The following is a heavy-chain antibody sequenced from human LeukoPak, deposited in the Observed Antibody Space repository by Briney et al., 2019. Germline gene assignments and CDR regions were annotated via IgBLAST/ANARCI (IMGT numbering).Heavy chain of an antibody. CDR3: ASEDTAMYTFDY. Sequence: PSETLSLTCAVYGGSFSGYYWSWIRQPPGKGLEWIGEINHSGGTNYNPSLKSRVTISVDTSKNQFSLKLSSVTAADTAVYYCASEDTAMYTFDYWGQGTLVTVSS. CDR1: GGSFSGYY. CDR2: INHSGGT. D-gene: IGHD5-18*01. V-gene: IGHV4-34*01. J-gene: IGHJ4*02.